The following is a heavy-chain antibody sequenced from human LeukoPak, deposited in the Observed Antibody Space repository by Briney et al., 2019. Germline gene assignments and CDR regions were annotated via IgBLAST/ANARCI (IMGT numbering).Heavy chain of an antibody. V-gene: IGHV4-34*01. J-gene: IGHJ4*02. Sequence: SETLSLTCAVYGGSFSGYYWSWIRQPRGKGLEWIGEINHSGSTNYNPSLKSRVTISVDTSKNQFSLKLSSVTAADTAVYYCARGPEGDPNAFDYWGQGTLVTVSS. D-gene: IGHD3-16*01. CDR2: INHSGST. CDR3: ARGPEGDPNAFDY. CDR1: GGSFSGYY.